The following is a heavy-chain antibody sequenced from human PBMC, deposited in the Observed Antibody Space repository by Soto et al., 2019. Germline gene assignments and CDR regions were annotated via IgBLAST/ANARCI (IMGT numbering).Heavy chain of an antibody. D-gene: IGHD4-17*01. CDR2: TSIYNGHA. CDR1: GYTFTASG. Sequence: QVQLVQSGPEVQKPGASLTVSCKASGYTFTASGISWVRQAPGQGLEWMGWTSIYNGHAEYSPKFLGRVVMTTDTSAETAYLELISLRPDDAALYDCARWDDYGASDQYHFDQWGQGTLVTVSS. V-gene: IGHV1-18*01. J-gene: IGHJ4*02. CDR3: ARWDDYGASDQYHFDQ.